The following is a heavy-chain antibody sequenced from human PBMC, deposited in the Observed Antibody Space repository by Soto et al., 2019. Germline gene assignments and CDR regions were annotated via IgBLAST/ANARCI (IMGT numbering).Heavy chain of an antibody. V-gene: IGHV3-21*01. Sequence: PGGSLRLSCAASGFTFSSYSMNWVRQAPGKGLEWVSSISSSSSYIYYADSVKGRFTISRDNAKNPLYLQMNSLRAEDTAVYYCRVDCSSTSCYYFDYWGQGTLVTVSS. CDR2: ISSSSSYI. CDR1: GFTFSSYS. J-gene: IGHJ4*02. CDR3: RVDCSSTSCYYFDY. D-gene: IGHD2-2*01.